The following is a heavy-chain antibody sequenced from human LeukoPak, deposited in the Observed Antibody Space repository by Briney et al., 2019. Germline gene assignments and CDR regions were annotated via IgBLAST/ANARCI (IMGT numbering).Heavy chain of an antibody. Sequence: GASVKVSRKASGYTFTGYYMHWVRQAPGQGLEWMGWINPNSGGTNYAQKFQGRVTMTRDTSISTAYMELSRLRSDGTAVYYYARGGVALSYYGMDVWGQGTTVTVSS. D-gene: IGHD2-8*01. V-gene: IGHV1-2*02. CDR1: GYTFTGYY. J-gene: IGHJ6*02. CDR3: ARGGVALSYYGMDV. CDR2: INPNSGGT.